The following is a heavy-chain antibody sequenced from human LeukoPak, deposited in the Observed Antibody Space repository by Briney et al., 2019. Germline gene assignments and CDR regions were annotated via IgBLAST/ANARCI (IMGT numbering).Heavy chain of an antibody. J-gene: IGHJ4*02. CDR3: AREVGRSAAL. CDR2: MSYDGSNK. D-gene: IGHD6-13*01. Sequence: GRSLRLSCAASGFTFSSYGMHWVRQAPGKGLEWVAVMSYDGSNKYYADSVKGRFTISRDNSKNTLYLQMNSLRAEDTAVYSCAREVGRSAALWGQGTLVTVSS. V-gene: IGHV3-30*03. CDR1: GFTFSSYG.